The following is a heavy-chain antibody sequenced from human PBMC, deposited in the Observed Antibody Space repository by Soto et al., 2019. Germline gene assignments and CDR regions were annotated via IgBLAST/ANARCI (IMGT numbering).Heavy chain of an antibody. Sequence: EVQLLESGGGLVQPGGSLRLSCAASGFTFSSYAMSWVRQAPGKGLEWVSAISGSGGSTYYADSVKGRFTISRDNSKNTLYLQMNSLRADDTAVYYCAKESSAPGYCSGGSCYSPYYYYGMDVWGQGTTVTVSS. CDR1: GFTFSSYA. J-gene: IGHJ6*02. V-gene: IGHV3-23*01. CDR3: AKESSAPGYCSGGSCYSPYYYYGMDV. D-gene: IGHD2-15*01. CDR2: ISGSGGST.